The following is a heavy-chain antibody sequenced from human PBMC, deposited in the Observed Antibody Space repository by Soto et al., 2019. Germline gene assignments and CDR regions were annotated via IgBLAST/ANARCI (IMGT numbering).Heavy chain of an antibody. J-gene: IGHJ5*02. CDR1: GFTFSSYA. D-gene: IGHD6-13*01. CDR2: ISGSGGST. V-gene: IGHV3-23*01. CDR3: AKEHPYSSRWNWFDP. Sequence: EVQLLESGGGLVQPGGSLRLSCAASGFTFSSYAMSWVRQAPGKGLEWVSAISGSGGSTYYADSVKGRFTISRDNSXXPLYLQMNSLRAEDTAVYYCAKEHPYSSRWNWFDPWGQGTLVTVSS.